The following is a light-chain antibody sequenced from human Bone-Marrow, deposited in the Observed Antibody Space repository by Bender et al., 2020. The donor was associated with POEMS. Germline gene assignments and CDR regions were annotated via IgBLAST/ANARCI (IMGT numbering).Light chain of an antibody. V-gene: IGLV1-40*01. J-gene: IGLJ3*02. CDR2: GDN. Sequence: QSVLTQSPSVSGAPGQRVTISCTGTTSNIGAGSDVHWYQQLPGTAPKVLIYGDNNRPSGVPDRFSGSKSGTSASLAITGLQAEDEGDYYCQSYDNSLGGWVFGGGTKLTVL. CDR3: QSYDNSLGGWV. CDR1: TSNIGAGSD.